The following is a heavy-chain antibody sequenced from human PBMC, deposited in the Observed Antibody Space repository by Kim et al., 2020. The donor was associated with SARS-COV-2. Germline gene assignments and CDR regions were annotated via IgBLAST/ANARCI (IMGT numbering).Heavy chain of an antibody. CDR1: GFTFSDYY. J-gene: IGHJ4*01. Sequence: GGSLRLSCAASGFTFSDYYMTWIRQAPGKGLEWVSYISSSGSYVNYADSVKGRFTISRDNAKNSLYLQMSSLRAEDTAQSYWAIVPFGDFSAYYFDLWG. V-gene: IGHV3-11*01. CDR2: ISSSGSYV. D-gene: IGHD3-10*01. CDR3: AIVPFGDFSAYYFDL.